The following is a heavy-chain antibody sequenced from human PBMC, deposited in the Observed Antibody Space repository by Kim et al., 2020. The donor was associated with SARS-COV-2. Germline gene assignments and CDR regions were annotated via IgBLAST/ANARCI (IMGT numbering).Heavy chain of an antibody. CDR2: IYSSCNI. CDR3: AREDMTTLSDWFDP. D-gene: IGHD3-16*01. J-gene: IGHJ5*02. V-gene: IGHV4-39*07. CDR1: GGSISSNDYY. Sequence: SETLSLTCTVSGGSISSNDYYWGWLRQPPGRGLEWIGSIYSSCNIYYNPSLKSRLTISVDTSKNKFSLKVKSVTAADTAVYYCAREDMTTLSDWFDPWG.